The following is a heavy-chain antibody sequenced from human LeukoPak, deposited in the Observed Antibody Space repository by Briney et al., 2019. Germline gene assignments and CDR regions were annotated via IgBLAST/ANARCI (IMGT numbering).Heavy chain of an antibody. Sequence: SETLSLTCTVSGGSVSSSSYYWSWIRQPPGEGLEWIGYVYNSGSTNYNPSLQSRVTISVDTSKNQFSLKLSSVTAADTAVYYCARGNGDYVWGNYRPSSFDYWGQGTLVTVSS. CDR1: GGSVSSSSYY. CDR3: ARGNGDYVWGNYRPSSFDY. V-gene: IGHV4-61*01. D-gene: IGHD3-16*02. J-gene: IGHJ4*02. CDR2: VYNSGST.